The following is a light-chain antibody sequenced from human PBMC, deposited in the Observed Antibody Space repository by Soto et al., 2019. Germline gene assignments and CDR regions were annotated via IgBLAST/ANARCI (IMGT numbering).Light chain of an antibody. CDR3: QQRSSSLT. CDR1: QSVSNS. J-gene: IGKJ4*01. CDR2: DAS. V-gene: IGKV3-11*01. Sequence: EIVLTQSPATLSLSPGERATLSCRASQSVSNSLAWYRQKPGQAPRLLIYDASKRATGIPARFSGSGSGTDFTLTSSSLEAEDFADYYRQQRSSSLTFGGGTKLEIK.